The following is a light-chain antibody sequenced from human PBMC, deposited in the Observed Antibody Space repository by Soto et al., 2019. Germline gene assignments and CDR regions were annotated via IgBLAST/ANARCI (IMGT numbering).Light chain of an antibody. V-gene: IGKV3-20*01. CDR2: GAS. J-gene: IGKJ4*01. CDR1: QSITSDF. Sequence: ESVLTQSPGTLSLSPGERATLSCRASQSITSDFLAWYQQKPGQAPRLLIYGASSMATGIPGRFSGSGSGTDFTLSISRLEPEDFAVYYCQHDDRYPPTFGGGTKVEIK. CDR3: QHDDRYPPT.